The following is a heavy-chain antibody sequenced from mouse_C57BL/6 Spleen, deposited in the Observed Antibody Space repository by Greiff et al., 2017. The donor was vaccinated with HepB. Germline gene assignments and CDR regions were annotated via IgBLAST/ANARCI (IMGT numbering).Heavy chain of an antibody. J-gene: IGHJ4*01. D-gene: IGHD4-1*01. CDR3: ARTGNWDYAMDY. CDR2: ISSGSSTI. CDR1: GFTFSDYG. V-gene: IGHV5-17*01. Sequence: EVKLVESGGGLVKPGGSLKLSCAASGFTFSDYGMHWVRQAPEKGLEWVAYISSGSSTIYYADTVKGRFTISRDNAKNTLFLQMTSLRSEDTAMYYCARTGNWDYAMDYWGQGTSVTVSS.